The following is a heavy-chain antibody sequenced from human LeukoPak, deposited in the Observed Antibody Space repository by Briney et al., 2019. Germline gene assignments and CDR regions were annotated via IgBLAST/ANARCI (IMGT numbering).Heavy chain of an antibody. CDR3: AREGPDDYYDSSGYYRGSRGFDY. J-gene: IGHJ4*02. Sequence: ASVKVSCKVSGYTLTELSMHWVRQAPGKGLEWMGGFDPEDGETIYAQKFQGRVTITADKSTSTAYMELSSLRSEDTAVYYCAREGPDDYYDSSGYYRGSRGFDYWGQGTLVTVSS. CDR1: GYTLTELS. D-gene: IGHD3-22*01. CDR2: FDPEDGET. V-gene: IGHV1-24*01.